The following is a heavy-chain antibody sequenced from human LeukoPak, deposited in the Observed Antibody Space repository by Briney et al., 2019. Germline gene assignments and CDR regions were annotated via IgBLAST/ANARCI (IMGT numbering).Heavy chain of an antibody. V-gene: IGHV5-51*01. CDR1: GSSFTNYW. J-gene: IGHJ5*02. CDR2: IYPGDSDT. Sequence: GESLKISCQVFGSSFTNYWIGWVRQMPGKGLEWMGIIYPGDSDTRYSPSFQGQVTISADKSISTAYLQWSSLKASDTAMYYCARIEAAAGTNWFDPWGQGTLVTVSS. CDR3: ARIEAAAGTNWFDP. D-gene: IGHD6-13*01.